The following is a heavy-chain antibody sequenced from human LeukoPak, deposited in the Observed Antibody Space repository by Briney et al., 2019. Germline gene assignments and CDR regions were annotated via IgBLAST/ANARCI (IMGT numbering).Heavy chain of an antibody. V-gene: IGHV1-2*02. Sequence: ASVEVSCKASGYTFTGYYMHWVRQAPGQGLEWMGWINPNSGGTNYAQKFQGRATMTRDTSISTAYMELSRLRSDDTAVYYCARARRGHCSSTSCYSGRDWFDPWGQGTLVTVSS. CDR3: ARARRGHCSSTSCYSGRDWFDP. D-gene: IGHD2-2*01. CDR1: GYTFTGYY. CDR2: INPNSGGT. J-gene: IGHJ5*02.